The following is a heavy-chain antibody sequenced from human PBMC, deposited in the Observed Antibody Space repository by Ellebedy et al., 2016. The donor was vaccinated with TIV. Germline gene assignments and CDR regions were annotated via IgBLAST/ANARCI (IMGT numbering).Heavy chain of an antibody. CDR2: LYSGGTM. CDR3: ARGNEIPGPEPLDN. CDR1: GFIVSSNY. D-gene: IGHD1-14*01. V-gene: IGHV3-66*01. Sequence: GESLKISCAASGFIVSSNYMSWVRQAPGKGLEWVATLYSGGTMLYADYVKGRFTITRDNSKNTLYLQMNNLRAEDSALYYCARGNEIPGPEPLDNWGQGTLVTVSS. J-gene: IGHJ4*02.